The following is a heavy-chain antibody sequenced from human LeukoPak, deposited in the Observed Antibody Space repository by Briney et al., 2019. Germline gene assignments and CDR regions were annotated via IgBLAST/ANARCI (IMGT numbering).Heavy chain of an antibody. V-gene: IGHV4-4*07. D-gene: IGHD3-10*01. CDR2: IYSSGST. Sequence: PSETLSLTCTASTGSISSYYCSWVRQPAGKGLEYIGRIYSSGSTNYSPSHKSRVTMSVDTSKNQFSLKLTSVTAADTAVYYCARGDIIRGDYNWFDPWGQGSLVTVSS. CDR3: ARGDIIRGDYNWFDP. CDR1: TGSISSYY. J-gene: IGHJ5*02.